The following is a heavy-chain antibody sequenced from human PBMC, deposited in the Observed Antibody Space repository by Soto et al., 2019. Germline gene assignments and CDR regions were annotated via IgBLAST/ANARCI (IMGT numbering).Heavy chain of an antibody. CDR3: ATLAAADPRRGLGYYYYGMDV. V-gene: IGHV3-30-3*01. CDR1: GFTFSSYA. D-gene: IGHD6-13*01. CDR2: ISYDGSNK. Sequence: QVQLVESGGGVVQPGRSLRLSCAASGFTFSSYAMHWVRQAPGKGLEWVAVISYDGSNKYYADSVKCRFTISRDNSKNTLYLQMNSLRAEDTAVYYCATLAAADPRRGLGYYYYGMDVWGQGTTVTVSS. J-gene: IGHJ6*02.